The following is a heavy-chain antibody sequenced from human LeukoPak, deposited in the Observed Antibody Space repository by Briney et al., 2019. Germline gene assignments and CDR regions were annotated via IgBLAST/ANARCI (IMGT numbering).Heavy chain of an antibody. Sequence: GGTLRLSCAASGFTFSNYGMGWVRQTPGKGLEWLSSVSGSGANTYYADSVKGRFTTSRDNSRDRIYLQMNSLRTDDTAVYYCAKSLGIVVVTANFDSWGQGTLVSVSS. CDR2: VSGSGANT. V-gene: IGHV3-23*01. J-gene: IGHJ4*02. CDR3: AKSLGIVVVTANFDS. D-gene: IGHD2-21*02. CDR1: GFTFSNYG.